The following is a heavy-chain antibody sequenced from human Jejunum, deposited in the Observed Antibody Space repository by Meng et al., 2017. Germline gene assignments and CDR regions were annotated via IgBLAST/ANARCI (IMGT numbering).Heavy chain of an antibody. V-gene: IGHV4-59*01. J-gene: IGHJ3*02. D-gene: IGHD3-10*01. CDR3: ARVVYRYGLGAFNI. CDR1: GGSLTNNY. CDR2: IYYSVST. Sequence: SQTLSPTCTVSGGSLTNNYWIWIRQPPGKGLEWLGSIYYSVSTHFNPSLKSRVTMSVDTPKNQFSLKLSSVTAADTAMYYCARVVYRYGLGAFNIWGPGTMVTVSS.